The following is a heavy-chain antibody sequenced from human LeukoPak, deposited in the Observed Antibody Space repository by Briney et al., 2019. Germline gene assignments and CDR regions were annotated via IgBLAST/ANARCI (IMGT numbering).Heavy chain of an antibody. D-gene: IGHD3-22*01. CDR2: ISSSSSYI. CDR1: GFTFSSYS. J-gene: IGHJ4*02. V-gene: IGHV3-21*01. CDR3: ARDEGYMLVVRYFDY. Sequence: SGGSLRLSCAASGFTFSSYSMNWVRQAPGKGLEWVSSISSSSSYIYYADSVKGRFTISRDNAKNSLYLQMNSLRAEDTAVYYCARDEGYMLVVRYFDYWGQGTLVTVSS.